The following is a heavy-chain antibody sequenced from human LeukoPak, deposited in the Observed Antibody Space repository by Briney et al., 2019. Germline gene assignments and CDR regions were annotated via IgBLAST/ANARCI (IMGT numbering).Heavy chain of an antibody. D-gene: IGHD3-22*01. J-gene: IGHJ4*02. CDR3: ARGTYYYDSSGYSPGSY. CDR2: ISYDGSNK. V-gene: IGHV3-30-3*01. CDR1: GFTFSSYA. Sequence: QTGGSLRLSCAASGFTFSSYAMHWVRQAPGKGLEWVAVISYDGSNKYYADSVKGRFTISRDNSKNTLYLQMNSLRAEDTAVYYCARGTYYYDSSGYSPGSYWGQGTLVTVSS.